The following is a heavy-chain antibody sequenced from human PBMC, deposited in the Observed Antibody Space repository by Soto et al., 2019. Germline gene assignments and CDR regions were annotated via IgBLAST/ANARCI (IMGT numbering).Heavy chain of an antibody. D-gene: IGHD1-26*01. J-gene: IGHJ6*02. CDR3: ARARSYYFLAGREEKGGMDV. V-gene: IGHV3-33*01. CDR1: GFTFSSYG. CDR2: IWYDSTNK. Sequence: QVELVESGGGVVQPGRSLRLSCEGSGFTFSSYGMHWVRQAPGKGLEWVAVIWYDSTNKYYADSVKGRFTISRDNSRNTLDQQQDSLSPENTAVYFGARARSYYFLAGREEKGGMDVWGQGTMVIVSS.